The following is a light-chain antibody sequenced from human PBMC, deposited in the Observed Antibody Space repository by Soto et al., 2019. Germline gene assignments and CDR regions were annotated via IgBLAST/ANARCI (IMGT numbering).Light chain of an antibody. Sequence: QSALTQPPSASGSTGQSVAISCTGATSDIGGYDYVSWYQQHPGKAPKLMIYEVNKMPSGVPDRFSGSKSGNTASLTVSGLQAEDASDYYCSSHGGNSPYVFGTGTKLTVL. J-gene: IGLJ1*01. CDR2: EVN. V-gene: IGLV2-8*01. CDR1: TSDIGGYDY. CDR3: SSHGGNSPYV.